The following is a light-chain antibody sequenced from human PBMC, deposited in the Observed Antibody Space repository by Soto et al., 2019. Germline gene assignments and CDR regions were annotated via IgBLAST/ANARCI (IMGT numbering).Light chain of an antibody. V-gene: IGLV2-14*01. Sequence: QSALTQPASVSGSPGQSITISCTGTSSDVGGYNYVSWYQQHPGKAPELMIYDVSNRPSGVSNRFSGSKSGKTASLTISGLQAEDEADYYCSSYTTSGSLVFGGGTKLTVL. CDR1: SSDVGGYNY. J-gene: IGLJ2*01. CDR3: SSYTTSGSLV. CDR2: DVS.